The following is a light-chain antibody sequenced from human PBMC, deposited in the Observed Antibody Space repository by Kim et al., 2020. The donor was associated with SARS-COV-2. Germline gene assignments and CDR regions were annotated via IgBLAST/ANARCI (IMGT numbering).Light chain of an antibody. CDR2: GAS. V-gene: IGKV3-20*01. CDR3: QQYSSSPWA. Sequence: EIVLTQSPGTLSLSPGEGATLSCRASQSVSNNYLAWYQQKPGQAPRLLIYGASTRATGIPDRFRGSGSGTDFTLTISRLDPEDSAVYYCQQYSSSPWAFGQGTKVEIK. J-gene: IGKJ1*01. CDR1: QSVSNNY.